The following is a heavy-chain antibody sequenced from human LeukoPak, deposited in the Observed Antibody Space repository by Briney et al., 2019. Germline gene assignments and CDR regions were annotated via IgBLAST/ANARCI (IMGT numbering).Heavy chain of an antibody. J-gene: IGHJ6*03. Sequence: EASVKVSCKASGYTFTSYDINWVRQATGQGPEWMGWMNPNSGNTGYAQKFQGRVTMTRNTSISTAYMELSSLRSEDTAVYYCARGKRWSATYYYYYMDVWGKGTTVTVSS. V-gene: IGHV1-8*01. CDR3: ARGKRWSATYYYYYMDV. D-gene: IGHD2-15*01. CDR1: GYTFTSYD. CDR2: MNPNSGNT.